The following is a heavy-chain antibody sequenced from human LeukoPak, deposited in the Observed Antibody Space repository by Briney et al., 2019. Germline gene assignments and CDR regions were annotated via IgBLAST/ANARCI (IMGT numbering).Heavy chain of an antibody. CDR1: GFTVSSNY. CDR2: IYSGGDS. J-gene: IGHJ4*02. D-gene: IGHD1-26*01. V-gene: IGHV3-53*01. Sequence: GGSLRLSCAASGFTVSSNYMSWVRQAPGKGLEWVSVIYSGGDSYYADSVKGRFTISRDNYKNTVFLQMNSLRAEDTAVYYCARDRNRGSYFLDYWGQGTLVTVSS. CDR3: ARDRNRGSYFLDY.